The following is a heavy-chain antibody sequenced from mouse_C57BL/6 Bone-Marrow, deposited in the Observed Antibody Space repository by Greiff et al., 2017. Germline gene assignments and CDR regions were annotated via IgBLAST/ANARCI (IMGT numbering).Heavy chain of an antibody. D-gene: IGHD2-4*01. J-gene: IGHJ2*01. CDR2: IDPSDSYT. CDR3: ARWYDYDRADD. Sequence: QVQLQQPGAELVMPGASVKLSCKASGYTFTSYWMHWVKQRPGQGLEWIGEIDPSDSYTNYNQKFKGKSTLTVDKSSSTAYMQLSSLTAEDSAVYYCARWYDYDRADDWGQGTTLTVSA. CDR1: GYTFTSYW. V-gene: IGHV1-69*01.